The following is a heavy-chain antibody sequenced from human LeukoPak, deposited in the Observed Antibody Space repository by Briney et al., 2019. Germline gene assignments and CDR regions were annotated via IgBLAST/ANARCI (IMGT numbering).Heavy chain of an antibody. D-gene: IGHD1-26*01. Sequence: SETLSLTCTVSGGSISSSSYYWGWIRQPPGKGLEWIGSIYYSGSTYYNPSLKSRVTISVDTSKNQFSLKLSSVTAADTAVYYSARHRGSLYYYYYYMDVWGKGTTVTVSS. J-gene: IGHJ6*03. V-gene: IGHV4-39*01. CDR1: GGSISSSSYY. CDR2: IYYSGST. CDR3: ARHRGSLYYYYYYMDV.